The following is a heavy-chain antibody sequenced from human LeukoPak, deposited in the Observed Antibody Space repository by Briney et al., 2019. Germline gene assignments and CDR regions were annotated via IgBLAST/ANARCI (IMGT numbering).Heavy chain of an antibody. Sequence: SETLSLTCTVSGGSISSSSYYWGWIRQPPGKGLEWIGSIYYSGSTYYNPSLKSRVTISVDTSKNQFSLKLSSVTAADTAVYYCARAEDTAMVHYFDYWGQGTLVTVSS. D-gene: IGHD5-18*01. CDR3: ARAEDTAMVHYFDY. CDR1: GGSISSSSYY. J-gene: IGHJ4*02. V-gene: IGHV4-39*01. CDR2: IYYSGST.